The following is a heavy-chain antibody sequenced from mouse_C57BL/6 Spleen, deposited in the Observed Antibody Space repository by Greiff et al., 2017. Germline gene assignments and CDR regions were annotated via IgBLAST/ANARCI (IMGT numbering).Heavy chain of an antibody. D-gene: IGHD2-5*01. J-gene: IGHJ4*01. CDR2: LWSGGST. CDR1: GFSLTSYG. CDR3: ARKGDSNYGGAMDY. V-gene: IGHV2-2*01. Sequence: VQLQQSGPGLVQPSQSLSITCTVSGFSLTSYGVHWVRQSPGKGLEWLGVLWSGGSTDYNAAFIFRLSISKDNSKSQVFFKMNSLQADDTAIYYCARKGDSNYGGAMDYWGQGTSVTVSS.